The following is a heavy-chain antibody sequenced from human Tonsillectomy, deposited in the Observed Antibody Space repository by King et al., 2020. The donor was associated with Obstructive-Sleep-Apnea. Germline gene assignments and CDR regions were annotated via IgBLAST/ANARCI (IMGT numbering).Heavy chain of an antibody. CDR1: GFTFTNAW. D-gene: IGHD2-2*01. J-gene: IGHJ6*02. CDR2: IKSKTDGGTT. Sequence: VQLVESGGGLVKPGGSLRLSCAASGFTFTNAWMSWVRQAPGKGLEWVGRIKSKTDGGTTDYAAPVKGRFTISRDDSKNTLYLQMNSLKTEDTAVYYCTTDFCSSTSCYPPYYYYGVDVWGQGTTVTVSS. CDR3: TTDFCSSTSCYPPYYYYGVDV. V-gene: IGHV3-15*01.